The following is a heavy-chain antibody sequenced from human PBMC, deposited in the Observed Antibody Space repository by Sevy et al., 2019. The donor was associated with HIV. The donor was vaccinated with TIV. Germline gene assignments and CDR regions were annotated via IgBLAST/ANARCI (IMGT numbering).Heavy chain of an antibody. V-gene: IGHV3-23*01. CDR2: VSGGGGST. CDR3: VKDVAYYNTYLDY. D-gene: IGHD3-10*01. J-gene: IGHJ4*02. CDR1: GFTFTSYA. Sequence: GGSLRLSCAVSGFTFTSYAMNWVRQAPGKGLEWVSGVSGGGGSTYDADSVKGRFSICRDNSRNTQYLQINSRRAEETAVYYGVKDVAYYNTYLDYWGQGTLVTVSS.